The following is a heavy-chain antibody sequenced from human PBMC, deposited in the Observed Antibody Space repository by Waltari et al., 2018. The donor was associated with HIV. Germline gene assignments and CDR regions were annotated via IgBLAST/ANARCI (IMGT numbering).Heavy chain of an antibody. V-gene: IGHV3-21*01. CDR1: GFTFSSSS. J-gene: IGHJ4*02. Sequence: EVQLVESGGGLVKPGGSLRLSCAASGFTFSSSSMICVRQAPGKGLEWVSSISSSSSYIYYADSVKGRFTISRDNAKNSLYLQMNSLRAEDTAVYYCARGGWTTAYYFDYWGQGTLVTVSS. CDR2: ISSSSSYI. D-gene: IGHD4-17*01. CDR3: ARGGWTTAYYFDY.